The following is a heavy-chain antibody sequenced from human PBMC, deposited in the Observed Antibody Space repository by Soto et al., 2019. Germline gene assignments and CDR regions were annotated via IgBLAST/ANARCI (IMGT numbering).Heavy chain of an antibody. D-gene: IGHD2-8*01. CDR3: ARYNSYAIDY. Sequence: SETLSLTCAVYGGSFSGYYWSWIRQPPGKGLEWIGEINHSGSTSYNPSLASRVTLSVDTSKNQFSLKMTSVTAADRAMYFCARYNSYAIDYWGRGTLVTVSS. CDR2: INHSGST. J-gene: IGHJ4*02. CDR1: GGSFSGYY. V-gene: IGHV4-34*01.